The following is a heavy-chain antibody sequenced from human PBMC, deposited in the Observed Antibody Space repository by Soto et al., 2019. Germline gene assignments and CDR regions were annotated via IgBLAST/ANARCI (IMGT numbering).Heavy chain of an antibody. CDR3: GRVMIGTSRHTDSDY. J-gene: IGHJ4*02. V-gene: IGHV4-39*01. Sequence: SETLSLTCPVSGASISSRDYYWGWIRQTPGKGLEWIGNIDYNGVTYYNPSLKSRVTVSKDTSKNQFSLKVASVTAADTAIYYCGRVMIGTSRHTDSDYWGQGTQVTVSS. D-gene: IGHD2-2*01. CDR1: GASISSRDYY. CDR2: IDYNGVT.